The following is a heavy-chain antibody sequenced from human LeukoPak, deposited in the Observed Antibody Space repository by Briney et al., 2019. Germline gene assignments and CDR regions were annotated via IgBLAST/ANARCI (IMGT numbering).Heavy chain of an antibody. Sequence: SETLSLTCTVSGGSVSSHYWSWIRQPPGKGLEWIGYIYYSGSTYYNPSLKSRVTISVDTSKNQFSLKLSSVTAADTAVYYCAREYGSGSYYFDYWGQGTLVTVSS. V-gene: IGHV4-59*02. CDR1: GGSVSSHY. CDR2: IYYSGST. J-gene: IGHJ4*02. D-gene: IGHD3-10*01. CDR3: AREYGSGSYYFDY.